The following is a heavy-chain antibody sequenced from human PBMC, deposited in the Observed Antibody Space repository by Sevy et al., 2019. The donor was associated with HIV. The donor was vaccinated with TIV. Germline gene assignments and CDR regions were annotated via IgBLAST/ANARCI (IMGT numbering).Heavy chain of an antibody. V-gene: IGHV3-53*01. CDR1: GFTVSSNY. J-gene: IGHJ6*03. Sequence: GGSLRLSCAASGFTVSSNYMGWVRQAPGKGLEWVSVIYSGGSTYYADSVKGRFTISRDNSKNTLYLQMNSLRAEDTAVYYCARDLEGGTANYYYYYMDVWGKGTTVTVSS. CDR2: IYSGGST. CDR3: ARDLEGGTANYYYYYMDV. D-gene: IGHD1-1*01.